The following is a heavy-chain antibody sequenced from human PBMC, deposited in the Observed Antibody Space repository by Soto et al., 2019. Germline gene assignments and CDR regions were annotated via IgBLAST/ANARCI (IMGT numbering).Heavy chain of an antibody. D-gene: IGHD6-13*01. CDR1: GYSFTSYW. V-gene: IGHV5-51*01. CDR3: ARHLANEAAQTYYMDV. CDR2: IYPGDSDT. J-gene: IGHJ6*03. Sequence: PGESLKISCKGSGYSFTSYWIGWVRQMPGKGLEWMGIIYPGDSDTRYSPSFQGQVTISADKSISTAYLQWSSLKASDTAMYYCARHLANEAAQTYYMDVWGKGTTVTVSS.